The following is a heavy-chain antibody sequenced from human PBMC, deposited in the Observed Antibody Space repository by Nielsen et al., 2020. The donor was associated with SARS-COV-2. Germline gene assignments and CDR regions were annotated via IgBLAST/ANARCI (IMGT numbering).Heavy chain of an antibody. CDR1: GYSFTSYW. D-gene: IGHD4-17*01. CDR2: IYPGDSDT. V-gene: IGHV5-51*01. J-gene: IGHJ6*02. Sequence: KVSCKGSGYSFTSYWIGWVRQMPGKGLEWMGIIYPGDSDTRYSPSFQGQVTISADKSISTAYLQWSSLKASDTAMYYCARLPYGDYQYYYYGMDVWGQGTTVTVSS. CDR3: ARLPYGDYQYYYYGMDV.